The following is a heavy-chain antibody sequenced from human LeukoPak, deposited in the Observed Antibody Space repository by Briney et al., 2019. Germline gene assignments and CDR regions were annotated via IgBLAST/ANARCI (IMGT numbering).Heavy chain of an antibody. CDR3: AKQLGYCSDGSCYFTY. Sequence: GGSLRLSCAASGFTFSSSAMSWVRQAPGKGLEWVSAISNNGGYTYYADSVQGRFTISRDNSKSTLCLQMNSLRAEDTAVYYCAKQLGYCSDGSCYFTYWGQGTLVTVSS. J-gene: IGHJ4*02. CDR1: GFTFSSSA. CDR2: ISNNGGYT. V-gene: IGHV3-23*01. D-gene: IGHD2-15*01.